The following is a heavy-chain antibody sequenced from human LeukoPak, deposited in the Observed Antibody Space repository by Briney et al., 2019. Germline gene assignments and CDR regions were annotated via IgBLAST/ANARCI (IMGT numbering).Heavy chain of an antibody. CDR2: ISGSGGST. J-gene: IGHJ4*02. CDR1: GFTFSSYA. Sequence: PGGSLRLSCAASGFTFSSYAMSWVRQAPGKGLEWVSAISGSGGSTYYADSVKGRFTISRDNSKNTLYLQMNSLRAEDTAVYYCAREQIWFGEGGEDYWGQGTLVTVSS. CDR3: AREQIWFGEGGEDY. D-gene: IGHD3-10*01. V-gene: IGHV3-23*01.